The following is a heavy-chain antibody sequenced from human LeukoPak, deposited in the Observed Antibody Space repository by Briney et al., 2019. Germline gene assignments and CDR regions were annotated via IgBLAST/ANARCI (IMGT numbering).Heavy chain of an antibody. Sequence: QPGGSLRLSCAASGFTFSSSAMNWVRQAPGKGLEWVSVISDSGSITYYADSVKGRFTISRDNSKNTLFLQMNSLRAEDTAVYYCAKDARRTSGWYFFDYWGQGTLVTVSS. CDR1: GFTFSSSA. D-gene: IGHD6-19*01. V-gene: IGHV3-23*01. J-gene: IGHJ4*02. CDR2: ISDSGSIT. CDR3: AKDARRTSGWYFFDY.